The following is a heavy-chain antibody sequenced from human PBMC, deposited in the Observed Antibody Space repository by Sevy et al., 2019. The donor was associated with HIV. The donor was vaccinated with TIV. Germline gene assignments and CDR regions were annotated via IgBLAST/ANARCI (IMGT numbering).Heavy chain of an antibody. Sequence: SETLSLTCTVSGGSISSYYWSWIRQPPGKGLEWIGYIYYSGSTNYNPSLKSRVTISVDTSKNQFSLKLSSVTAADTAVFYCARATYYDSSGWLYYFGYWGQGTLVTVSS. V-gene: IGHV4-59*01. D-gene: IGHD3-22*01. CDR1: GGSISSYY. J-gene: IGHJ4*02. CDR2: IYYSGST. CDR3: ARATYYDSSGWLYYFGY.